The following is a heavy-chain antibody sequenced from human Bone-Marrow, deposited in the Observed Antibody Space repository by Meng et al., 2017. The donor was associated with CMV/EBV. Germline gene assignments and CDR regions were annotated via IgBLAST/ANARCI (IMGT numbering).Heavy chain of an antibody. CDR2: INPNSGGT. D-gene: IGHD3-3*01. CDR3: ARDRPTYYDFWSGHNGFYGMAV. J-gene: IGHJ6*01. V-gene: IGHV1-2*02. Sequence: ASVKVSCKASGGTFSSYTISWVRQAPGQGLEWMGWINPNSGGTNYAQKFQGRVTMTRDTSISTAYMELSRLRSDDTAVYYCARDRPTYYDFWSGHNGFYGMAVWGQGTTVTCSS. CDR1: GGTFSSYT.